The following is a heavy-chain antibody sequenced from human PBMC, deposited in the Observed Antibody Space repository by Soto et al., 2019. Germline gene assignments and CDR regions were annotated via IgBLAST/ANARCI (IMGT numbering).Heavy chain of an antibody. J-gene: IGHJ4*02. CDR1: GFTFSSYA. D-gene: IGHD6-6*01. CDR3: AKSLVARPYDY. Sequence: EVQLLESGGGLVQPGGSLRLSCAASGFTFSSYAMSWVRQAPGKGLEWVSAISGSGGNTYYADSVKGRFTISRDNSNNTLYLQMNSLRAEDTAVYSCAKSLVARPYDYWGQGTLVTVSS. V-gene: IGHV3-23*01. CDR2: ISGSGGNT.